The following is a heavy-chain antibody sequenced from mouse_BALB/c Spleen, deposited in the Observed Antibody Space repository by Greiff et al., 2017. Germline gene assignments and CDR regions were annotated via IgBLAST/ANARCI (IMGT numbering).Heavy chain of an antibody. CDR1: GYAFSSYW. CDR3: ARGIYYGNSWFAY. Sequence: VQLQESGAELVRPGSSVKISCKASGYAFSSYWMNWVKQRPGQGLEWIGQIYPGDGDTNYNGKFKGKATLTADKSSSTAYMQLSSLTSEDSAVYFCARGIYYGNSWFAYWGQGTLVTVSA. D-gene: IGHD2-1*01. V-gene: IGHV1-80*01. CDR2: IYPGDGDT. J-gene: IGHJ3*01.